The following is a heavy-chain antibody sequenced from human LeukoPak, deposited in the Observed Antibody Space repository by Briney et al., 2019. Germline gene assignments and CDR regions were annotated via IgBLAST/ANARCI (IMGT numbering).Heavy chain of an antibody. CDR3: ARVFPPNWFDP. J-gene: IGHJ5*02. Sequence: GGSLRLSCAASGFTVTSNYMSWVRQAPGKGLEWVSIIYSGGGAYYADSVRGRFTISRDNSRNTLFLQMNSLRAEDTAMYYCARVFPPNWFDPWGQGTLVTVSS. V-gene: IGHV3-66*01. D-gene: IGHD3-10*02. CDR1: GFTVTSNY. CDR2: IYSGGGA.